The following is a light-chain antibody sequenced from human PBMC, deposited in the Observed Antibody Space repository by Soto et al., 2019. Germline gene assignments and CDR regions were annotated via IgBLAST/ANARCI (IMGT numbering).Light chain of an antibody. CDR2: GAS. Sequence: EVVLTQSPGTLSLSPGERATLSCRASQSVTTNLAWYQQKPGQAPRLLISGASRRASGIPDRFSGSGSGTDFTLTISRLEPEDFAVYYCQQYVSAPLTFGGGTKVEIK. V-gene: IGKV3-20*01. CDR1: QSVTTN. CDR3: QQYVSAPLT. J-gene: IGKJ4*01.